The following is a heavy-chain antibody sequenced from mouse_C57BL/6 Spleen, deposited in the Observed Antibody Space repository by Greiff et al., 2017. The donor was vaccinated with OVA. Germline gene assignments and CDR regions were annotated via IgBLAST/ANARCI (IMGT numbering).Heavy chain of an antibody. CDR1: GFNIKDYY. J-gene: IGHJ2*01. Sequence: EVQLQESGAELVKPGASVKLSCTASGFNIKDYYMHWVKQRTEQGLEWIGRIDPEDGETKYAPKFQGKATITADTSSNTAYLQLSSRTSEDTAVYYCSRISGNHVYFDYWGQGTTLTVSS. CDR2: IDPEDGET. V-gene: IGHV14-2*01. CDR3: SRISGNHVYFDY. D-gene: IGHD2-1*01.